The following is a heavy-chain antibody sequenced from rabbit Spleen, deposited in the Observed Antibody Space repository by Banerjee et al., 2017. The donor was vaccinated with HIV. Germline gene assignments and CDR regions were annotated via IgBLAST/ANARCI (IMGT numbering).Heavy chain of an antibody. CDR1: GFSFSSSYY. Sequence: QSLEESGGGLVQPEGSLTLTCTASGFSFSSSYYMCWVRQAPGKGPEWIACIDGGWSGSTYYASWAKGRFTISKTSSTTVTLQMTSLTVADTATYFCARDTGSSFSSYGMDLWGQGTLVTVS. CDR3: ARDTGSSFSSYGMDL. D-gene: IGHD8-1*01. CDR2: IDGGWSGST. J-gene: IGHJ6*01. V-gene: IGHV1S40*01.